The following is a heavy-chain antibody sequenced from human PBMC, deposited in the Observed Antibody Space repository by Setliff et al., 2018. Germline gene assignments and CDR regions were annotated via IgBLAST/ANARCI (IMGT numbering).Heavy chain of an antibody. V-gene: IGHV1-2*04. CDR2: IIPNSAGT. Sequence: GASVKVSCKASGGSFNNYPISWVRQAPGHGLEWMGGIIPNSAGTNYAQKFQGWVTMTRGTSISTAYMEVKSLTSDDTAVYYCARLVRYCSTRTCQRASGDEYLGQGTLVTVSS. CDR3: ARLVRYCSTRTCQRASGDEY. D-gene: IGHD2-8*01. J-gene: IGHJ4*02. CDR1: GGSFNNYP.